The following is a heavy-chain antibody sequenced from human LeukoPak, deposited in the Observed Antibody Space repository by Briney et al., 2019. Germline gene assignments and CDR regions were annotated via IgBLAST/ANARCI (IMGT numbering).Heavy chain of an antibody. V-gene: IGHV4-30-4*01. D-gene: IGHD3-22*01. CDR3: ARYYYYDSSGYYYSAFDI. J-gene: IGHJ3*02. Sequence: SQTLSLTCTVSGGSISSGDYYWSWIRQPPGKGLECIGYIYYSGSTYYNPSLKSRVTISVDTSKNQFSLKLSSVTAADTAVYYCARYYYYDSSGYYYSAFDIWGQGTMVTVSS. CDR2: IYYSGST. CDR1: GGSISSGDYY.